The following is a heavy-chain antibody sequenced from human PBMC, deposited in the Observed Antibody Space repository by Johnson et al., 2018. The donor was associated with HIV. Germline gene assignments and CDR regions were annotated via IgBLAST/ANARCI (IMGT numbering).Heavy chain of an antibody. V-gene: IGHV3-66*02. D-gene: IGHD3-10*01. CDR2: IYTGGTT. CDR3: ARVRAGAFDI. Sequence: VQLVESGGGVVQPGRSLRLSCAASGFTFSSDYMSWVRQAPGKGLEWVSVIYTGGTTYYADSVKGRFIISRDKSNNMLFLQMNSLLRTEDTAMYYCARVRAGAFDIWGRGTMVTVAS. CDR1: GFTFSSDY. J-gene: IGHJ3*02.